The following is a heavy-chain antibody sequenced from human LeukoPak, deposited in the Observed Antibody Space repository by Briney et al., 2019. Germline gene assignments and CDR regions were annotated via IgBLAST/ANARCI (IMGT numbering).Heavy chain of an antibody. J-gene: IGHJ4*02. CDR2: VDPEDGKT. D-gene: IGHD4-11*01. Sequence: ASVKVSCKASGYTFTDYYMHWVQQAPGKGLEWMGRVDPEDGKTTYAEKFQGRVTITADTSSDTAYMDLSSLRSEDTAIYYCATDPGYSNYADYWGQGTLVTVSS. CDR1: GYTFTDYY. V-gene: IGHV1-69-2*01. CDR3: ATDPGYSNYADY.